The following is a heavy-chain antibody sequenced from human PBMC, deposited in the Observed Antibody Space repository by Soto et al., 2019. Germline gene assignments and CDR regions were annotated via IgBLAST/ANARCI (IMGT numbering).Heavy chain of an antibody. D-gene: IGHD6-6*01. V-gene: IGHV1-18*01. Sequence: GASVKVSCKTSGYAFSGYRLSWVRQGPGQGLEWMGWISGYNGNTDYAQKFQGRVTMTTDTSTSTAYMELRSLRSDDTAVYYCVSLVERSDIAFDIWGQGTMVTVS. CDR3: VSLVERSDIAFDI. CDR1: GYAFSGYR. CDR2: ISGYNGNT. J-gene: IGHJ3*02.